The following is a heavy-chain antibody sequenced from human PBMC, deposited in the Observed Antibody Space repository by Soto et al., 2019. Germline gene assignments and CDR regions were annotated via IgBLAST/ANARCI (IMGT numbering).Heavy chain of an antibody. D-gene: IGHD2-15*01. CDR3: AKRATTVPTPGNYFDC. CDR1: GFSFSDYS. CDR2: LTRTGTT. Sequence: EVQLLESGGGLTHPGGSLRLSCVASGFSFSDYSMTWVRQGPGRGLEWVATLTRTGTTFYADSVKGRFTISRDNSRNTLSLQMYSLRAEDTARYYCAKRATTVPTPGNYFDCWGQGTLVTVSS. J-gene: IGHJ4*02. V-gene: IGHV3-23*01.